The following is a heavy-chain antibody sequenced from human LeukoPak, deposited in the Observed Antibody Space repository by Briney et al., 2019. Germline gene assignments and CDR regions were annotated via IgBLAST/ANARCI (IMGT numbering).Heavy chain of an antibody. CDR1: GVTFSSYW. V-gene: IGHV3-7*01. D-gene: IGHD2-21*02. J-gene: IGHJ6*03. CDR2: IEQDGSEK. CDR3: ARNGAPVVTAITPYYYYMDV. Sequence: GGSLRLSCAASGVTFSSYWMSWVRQAPGKGLEWVANIEQDGSEKYYVDSVKGRFTISRDNAKNSLYLQMNSLRAEDTAVYYCARNGAPVVTAITPYYYYMDVWGKGTTVTVSS.